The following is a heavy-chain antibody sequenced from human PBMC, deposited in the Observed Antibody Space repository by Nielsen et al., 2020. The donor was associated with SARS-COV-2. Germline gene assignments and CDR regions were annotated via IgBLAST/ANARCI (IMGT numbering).Heavy chain of an antibody. Sequence: GGSLRLSCAASGFTFSDYAMAWVRQAPGKGLEWVSSISGDSYYIFYSDSVKGRFTISRDNGKNSLYLQMNSLRSEDTALYYCTRGFYSQSDYWGQGTLVTVSS. V-gene: IGHV3-21*01. J-gene: IGHJ4*02. CDR1: GFTFSDYA. CDR2: ISGDSYYI. D-gene: IGHD2-15*01. CDR3: TRGFYSQSDY.